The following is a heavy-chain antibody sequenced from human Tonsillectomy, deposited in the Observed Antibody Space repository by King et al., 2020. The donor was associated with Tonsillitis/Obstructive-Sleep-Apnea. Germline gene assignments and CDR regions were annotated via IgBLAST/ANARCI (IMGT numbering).Heavy chain of an antibody. D-gene: IGHD5-12*01. J-gene: IGHJ4*02. Sequence: VQLVESGAEVKKPGESLKISCKGSGYRFTSNWIGWVRQMPGKGLEWMGIIYPGYSDTRYSPSFQGQVTISADRSISTAYLQWSSLKASDTAMYYCARLVATEFFDYWGQGTLVTVSS. CDR3: ARLVATEFFDY. CDR1: GYRFTSNW. V-gene: IGHV5-51*01. CDR2: IYPGYSDT.